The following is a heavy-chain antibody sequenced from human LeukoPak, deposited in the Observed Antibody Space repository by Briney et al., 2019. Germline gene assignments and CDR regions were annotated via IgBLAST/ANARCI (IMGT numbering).Heavy chain of an antibody. CDR1: GGSISSYY. D-gene: IGHD2-2*01. V-gene: IGHV4-4*07. Sequence: SETLSLTCTVSGGSISSYYWSWIRQPAGKGLEWIGRIYTSGSTNYNPSLKSRVTMSVDTSKNQFSLKLSSVTAADTAVYYCARDSCSSTSCLDAFDIWGQGTMVTVSS. J-gene: IGHJ3*02. CDR2: IYTSGST. CDR3: ARDSCSSTSCLDAFDI.